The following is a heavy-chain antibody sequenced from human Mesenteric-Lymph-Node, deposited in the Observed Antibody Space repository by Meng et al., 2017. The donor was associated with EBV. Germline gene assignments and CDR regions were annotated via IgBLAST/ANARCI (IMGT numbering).Heavy chain of an antibody. CDR1: GGPFRSYT. CDR3: ASTILVPGPDS. V-gene: IGHV1-18*04. Sequence: QVRLVHVGAEVKNPGSSVKVSCRASGGPFRSYTIGWVRQAPGQGLEWMGWISAYTDNTNYAQKLQGRVTLTIDTSTSTAYMEMRSLRSDDTAVYYCASTILVPGPDSWGQGTLVTVSS. D-gene: IGHD2-2*01. CDR2: ISAYTDNT. J-gene: IGHJ4*02.